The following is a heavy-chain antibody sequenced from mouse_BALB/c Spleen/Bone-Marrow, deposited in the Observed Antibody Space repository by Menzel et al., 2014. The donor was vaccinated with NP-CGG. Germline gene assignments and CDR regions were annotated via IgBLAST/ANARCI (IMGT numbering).Heavy chain of an antibody. CDR3: ARLVHYDYQDK. CDR2: INPGSSTI. D-gene: IGHD1-2*01. CDR1: GFDFGGYW. J-gene: IGHJ2*01. V-gene: IGHV4-2*02. Sequence: EVQLQQSGGGLVQPGGSLNLACVASGFDFGGYWMSWARLAPGKGLEWIGEINPGSSTINYSPSLKDKFIISRDNAKKTLCLQMSKVRSEDTALYYCARLVHYDYQDKWGQGTTLTVSS.